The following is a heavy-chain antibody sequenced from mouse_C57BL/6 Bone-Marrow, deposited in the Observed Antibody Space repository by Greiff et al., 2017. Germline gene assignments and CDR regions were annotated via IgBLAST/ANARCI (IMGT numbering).Heavy chain of an antibody. V-gene: IGHV1-50*01. D-gene: IGHD2-2*01. CDR3: AREKGFKYGYGGYAMDF. CDR1: GYTFTSYW. Sequence: QVQLQQPGAELVKPGASVKLSCKASGYTFTSYWMQWVKQRPGQGLEWIGEIDPSDSYTNYNQKFKGKATLTVDTSSSTAYMQLSRLTSEDSAVYDYAREKGFKYGYGGYAMDFGGQGTSVTGTS. CDR2: IDPSDSYT. J-gene: IGHJ4*01.